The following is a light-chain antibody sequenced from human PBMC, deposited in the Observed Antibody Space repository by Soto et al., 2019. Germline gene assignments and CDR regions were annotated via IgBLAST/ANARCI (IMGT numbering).Light chain of an antibody. CDR3: HQYNDWPPYT. J-gene: IGKJ2*01. V-gene: IGKV3-15*01. CDR1: QSVGSK. CDR2: DAS. Sequence: EIVMTQSPATVSVSPGERATLSCRASQSVGSKLAWYQQKPGQPPRLLIYDASARATGVPARFSGSGSGTEFILTISSLQSEDFAVYYCHQYNDWPPYTFGQGTKLDMK.